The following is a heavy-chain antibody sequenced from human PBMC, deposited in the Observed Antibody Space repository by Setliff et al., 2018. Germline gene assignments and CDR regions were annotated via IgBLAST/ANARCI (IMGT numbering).Heavy chain of an antibody. Sequence: GGSLRLSCTTSGFIIGDYAITWVRQAPGKGLEWVGFIRNKAYGGTTEYAASVKGRFTISRDESKSIAFLHMNDLKTEDTAVYFCTTRGDSSLGYCSGRSCYSGHWGQGTLVTVSS. D-gene: IGHD2-15*01. V-gene: IGHV3-49*04. CDR2: IRNKAYGGTT. CDR1: GFIIGDYA. CDR3: TTRGDSSLGYCSGRSCYSGH. J-gene: IGHJ4*02.